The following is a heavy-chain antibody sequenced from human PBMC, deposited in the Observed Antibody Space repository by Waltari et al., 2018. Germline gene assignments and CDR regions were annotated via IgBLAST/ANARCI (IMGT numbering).Heavy chain of an antibody. CDR1: GFNVSRNY. J-gene: IGHJ4*02. CDR2: IYSDGRT. D-gene: IGHD6-19*01. V-gene: IGHV3-53*01. Sequence: EMQLVESGGGLIQPGGSLRLSCAASGFNVSRNYMSWVRQAPGEGVEWVSIIYSDGRTYYADSVKGRFTISRDNSKNTLYLQMNSLRAEDTAIYYCAREVYRSGGHWGQGTLVTVSS. CDR3: AREVYRSGGH.